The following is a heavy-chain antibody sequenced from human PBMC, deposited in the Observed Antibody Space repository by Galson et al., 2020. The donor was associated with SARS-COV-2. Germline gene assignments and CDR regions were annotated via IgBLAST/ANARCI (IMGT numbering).Heavy chain of an antibody. V-gene: IGHV3-48*04. D-gene: IGHD3-16*01. CDR3: ARVVLSASGVDV. CDR1: GFTFTSYG. J-gene: IGHJ6*02. Sequence: GGSLRLSCAASGFTFTSYGMNWVRQAPGKGLEWVSYISGTGSTIYYADSVKGRFTISRDNVKNSLYLRMNSLRLEDTAVYYCARVVLSASGVDVWCQGTTVTVSS. CDR2: ISGTGSTI.